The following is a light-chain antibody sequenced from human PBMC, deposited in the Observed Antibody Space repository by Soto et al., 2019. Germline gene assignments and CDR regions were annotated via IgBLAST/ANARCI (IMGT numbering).Light chain of an antibody. CDR3: QQYKDYWT. Sequence: DVQMTQSPSTLSASVGDRVTITCRASQSISRWLAWYQQKPGKAPKLLIYETSSLEDGVPSRFTGSGSGTEFSRTITSLQPEDLESYYCQQYKDYWTFGQGTKVDMK. J-gene: IGKJ1*01. V-gene: IGKV1-5*03. CDR2: ETS. CDR1: QSISRW.